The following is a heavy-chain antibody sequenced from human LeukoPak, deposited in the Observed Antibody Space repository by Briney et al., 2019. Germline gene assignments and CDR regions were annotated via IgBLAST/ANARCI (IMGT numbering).Heavy chain of an antibody. V-gene: IGHV4-59*08. J-gene: IGHJ3*01. CDR1: GYSITNSF. CDR3: ARGYNSRSTFDV. CDR2: VHFSGNT. D-gene: IGHD6-13*01. Sequence: SETLSLTCTVSGYSITNSFWSWLRQSPGKAPEWIGYVHFSGNTNYNPSLKSRLTISVDTSRNHFSLNLRSVTAADTAVYYCARGYNSRSTFDVWGQGTVVTVSS.